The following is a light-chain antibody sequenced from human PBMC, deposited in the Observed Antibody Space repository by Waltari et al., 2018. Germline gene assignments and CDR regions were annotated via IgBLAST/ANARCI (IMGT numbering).Light chain of an antibody. J-gene: IGLJ3*02. CDR1: SGHSSYA. CDR3: QTWGTGIWV. CDR2: LNSDGSH. Sequence: QLVLTQSPSASASLGASVKLTCTLSSGHSSYAIAWHQQQPEKGPPYLMKLNSDGSHSKGDGIPDRCSGSSSGAGRYLTISSLQSEDEADYYCQTWGTGIWVFGGGTKLTVL. V-gene: IGLV4-69*01.